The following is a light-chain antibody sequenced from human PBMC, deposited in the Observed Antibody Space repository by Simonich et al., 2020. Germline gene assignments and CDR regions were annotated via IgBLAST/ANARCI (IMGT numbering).Light chain of an antibody. V-gene: IGLV2-14*03. CDR3: SSYTSSTWGV. Sequence: QSALTQPASVSGSPGQSITISCTGTSSDVGGYNYVSWYQQHPGKAPKLMIYDVSNRPSWVSNRFSGAKSGNTASLTISGLQAEDEADYYCSSYTSSTWGVFGGGTKLTVL. CDR1: SSDVGGYNY. CDR2: DVS. J-gene: IGLJ3*02.